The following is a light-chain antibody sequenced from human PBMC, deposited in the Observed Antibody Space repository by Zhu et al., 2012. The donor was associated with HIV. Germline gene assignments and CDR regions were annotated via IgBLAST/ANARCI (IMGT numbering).Light chain of an antibody. J-gene: IGKJ1*01. CDR2: GAS. V-gene: IGKV3-15*01. Sequence: ELVMTQSPATLSVSPGETATLSCRASQSISSNLAWYQQKPGQAPRLVIYGASTRATGIPARFSGSASGTEFTLTISSLQSEDFAVYYCQQYNNWPRTFGQGTKVEIK. CDR1: QSISSN. CDR3: QQYNNWPRT.